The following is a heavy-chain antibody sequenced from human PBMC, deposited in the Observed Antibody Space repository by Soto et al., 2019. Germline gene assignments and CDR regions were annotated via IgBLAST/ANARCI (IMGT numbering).Heavy chain of an antibody. J-gene: IGHJ6*02. V-gene: IGHV4-59*01. D-gene: IGHD6-13*01. CDR2: IYYSGST. CDR3: ARGGMVSGAAGDYYYGMDV. CDR1: GGSISSYY. Sequence: SESLSLTCTVSGGSISSYYWSWIRQPPGKGPEWIGYIYYSGSTNYNPSLKSRVTISVDTSKNQFSLKLSSVTAADTAVYYCARGGMVSGAAGDYYYGMDVWGQGPTVTVSS.